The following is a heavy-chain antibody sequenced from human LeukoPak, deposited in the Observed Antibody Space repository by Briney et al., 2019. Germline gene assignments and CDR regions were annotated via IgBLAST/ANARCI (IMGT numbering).Heavy chain of an antibody. J-gene: IGHJ4*02. CDR2: IESETDGGTT. V-gene: IGHV3-15*04. Sequence: GGSLRLSCAASGFSFSDAWMSWVRQIPGKGLEWVGRIESETDGGTTDYAAPVKGRFTISRDDSTNTLYLQMNSLKSEDTAVYYCTTYGSGRKFDYWGQGTLVTVSS. CDR3: TTYGSGRKFDY. D-gene: IGHD3-10*01. CDR1: GFSFSDAW.